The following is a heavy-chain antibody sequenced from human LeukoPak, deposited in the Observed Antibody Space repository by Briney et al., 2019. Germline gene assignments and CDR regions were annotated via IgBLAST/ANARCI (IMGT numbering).Heavy chain of an antibody. Sequence: SETLSLTCAVSGGSISSSNWWSWVRQPPGKGLEWIGEIYHSGSTNYNPSLKSRVTISVDTSKNQFSLKLSSVTAADTAVYYCARGLHYGGYYYGSGALNFDYWGQGTLVTVSS. CDR3: ARGLHYGGYYYGSGALNFDY. V-gene: IGHV4-4*02. D-gene: IGHD3-10*01. CDR1: GGSISSSNW. CDR2: IYHSGST. J-gene: IGHJ4*02.